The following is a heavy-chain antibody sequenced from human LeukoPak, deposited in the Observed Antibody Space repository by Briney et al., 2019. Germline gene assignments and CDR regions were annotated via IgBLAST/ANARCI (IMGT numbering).Heavy chain of an antibody. CDR2: ISTSGSTI. CDR1: GFTFSDSY. J-gene: IGHJ1*01. Sequence: GGSLRLSCAASGFTFSDSYMSWIRQAPGKGLEWVSYISTSGSTIYYADSVKGRFTISRDNAKNSLYLQMNSLRAEDTAVYYCASGKYNWNYSYQYWGQGTLVTVSS. CDR3: ASGKYNWNYSYQY. D-gene: IGHD1-7*01. V-gene: IGHV3-11*04.